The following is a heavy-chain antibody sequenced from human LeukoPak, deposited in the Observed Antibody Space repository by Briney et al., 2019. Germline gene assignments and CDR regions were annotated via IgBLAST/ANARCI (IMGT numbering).Heavy chain of an antibody. CDR2: IKGDESAR. CDR3: ARDVGGSLDY. V-gene: IGHV3-7*01. CDR1: GFSFSTYW. J-gene: IGHJ4*02. D-gene: IGHD1-26*01. Sequence: GGSLRLSCAASGFSFSTYWMAWVRQAPGKGLEWVANIKGDESARHQADSVKGRFTISRDNAQKSVYLQTSSLRREDTAVYYCARDVGGSLDYWGQGTLVTVSS.